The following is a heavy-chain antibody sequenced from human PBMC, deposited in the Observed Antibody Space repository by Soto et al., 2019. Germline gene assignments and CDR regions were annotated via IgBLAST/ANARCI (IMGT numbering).Heavy chain of an antibody. D-gene: IGHD3-3*01. V-gene: IGHV1-46*01. J-gene: IGHJ5*01. CDR1: GYTFTSYY. Sequence: QVQLVQSGAEVKKPGASVKVSCKASGYTFTSYYMHWVRQAPGQGLEWMGIINPSGGSRSCAQKFQGRVTMTGEKPTRTGYMELSSLRSENTAVYYGARDKRGDLWSDHWLDAWGHGTLVTVSS. CDR3: ARDKRGDLWSDHWLDA. CDR2: INPSGGSR.